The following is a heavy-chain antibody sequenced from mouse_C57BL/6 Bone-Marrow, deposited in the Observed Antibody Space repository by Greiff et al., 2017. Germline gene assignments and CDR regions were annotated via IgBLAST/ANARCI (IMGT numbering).Heavy chain of an antibody. D-gene: IGHD2-2*01. V-gene: IGHV1-64*01. CDR2: IHPNSGST. CDR1: GYTFTSYW. CDR3: AREGYTLFDY. J-gene: IGHJ2*01. Sequence: VQLQQPGAELVKPGASVKLSCKASGYTFTSYWMPWVKQRPGQGLEWIGMIHPNSGSTNYNEKFKSKATLTVDKSSSTAYMQLSSLTSADSAVYYCAREGYTLFDYWGQGTTLTVSS.